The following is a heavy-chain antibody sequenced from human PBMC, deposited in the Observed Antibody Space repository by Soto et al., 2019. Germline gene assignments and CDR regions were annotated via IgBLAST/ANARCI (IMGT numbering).Heavy chain of an antibody. CDR3: ARGGHSSGWYPF. D-gene: IGHD6-19*01. J-gene: IGHJ4*02. V-gene: IGHV3-74*01. CDR2: INSDGNIT. Sequence: GGSLRLSCAASGFTFSSYWMHWVRQAPGKGLVWVSRINSDGNITGYADSVKGRFTISRDNAKTTLYLQINSLRAEDTAVYYCARGGHSSGWYPFWGQGTLV. CDR1: GFTFSSYW.